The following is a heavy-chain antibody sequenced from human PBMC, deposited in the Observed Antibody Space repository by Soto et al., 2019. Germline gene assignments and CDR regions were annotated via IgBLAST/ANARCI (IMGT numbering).Heavy chain of an antibody. CDR2: IWYDGSNK. J-gene: IGHJ4*02. Sequence: GGSLRLSCAASGFTFSSSGMHWVRQAPGKGLEWVSLIWYDGSNKYYADSVKGRFTISRDNSKNTLYLQMNSLRADDTAVYYCARREETYFDYWGQGTLVTVSS. CDR3: ARREETYFDY. CDR1: GFTFSSSG. V-gene: IGHV3-33*01.